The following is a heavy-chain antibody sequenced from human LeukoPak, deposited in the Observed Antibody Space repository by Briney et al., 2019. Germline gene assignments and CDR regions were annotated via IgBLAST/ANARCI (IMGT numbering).Heavy chain of an antibody. D-gene: IGHD3-3*01. CDR2: IYTSGST. CDR3: ATTQDFWRMNAFDI. J-gene: IGHJ3*02. V-gene: IGHV4-4*07. CDR1: GGFISGHY. Sequence: SETLSLTCTVSGGFISGHYWTWIRQPAGRGLGWLGRIYTSGSTNYNPSLKSRVTMSVDTSKNQFSLKLSSVPAADTAVYYCATTQDFWRMNAFDIWGQGTMVTVSS.